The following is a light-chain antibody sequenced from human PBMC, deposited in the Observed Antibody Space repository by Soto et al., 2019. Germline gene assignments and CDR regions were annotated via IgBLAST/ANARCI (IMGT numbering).Light chain of an antibody. CDR1: QDISNY. Sequence: DIQMTQSPSSLSASVGDRVTITCRASQDISNYLVWFQQKPGKAPKSLIYGAISLQGGVPSRFSGSGSGTAFSLTISSLQPEDFATYYCHQYQSYPITFGQGTRLEIK. V-gene: IGKV1-16*01. CDR3: HQYQSYPIT. J-gene: IGKJ5*01. CDR2: GAI.